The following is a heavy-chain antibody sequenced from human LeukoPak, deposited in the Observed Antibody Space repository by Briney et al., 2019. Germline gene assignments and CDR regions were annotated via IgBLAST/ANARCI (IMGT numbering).Heavy chain of an antibody. V-gene: IGHV3-74*01. CDR1: GFTFSSYW. CDR3: AREQRIAENWFDP. J-gene: IGHJ5*02. D-gene: IGHD6-13*01. Sequence: GGPLRLSCAASGFTFSSYWMHWVRHAPGKGLVWVSRINSDGSSTSYADSVKGRFTISRDNAKNTLYLQMNSLRAEDTAVYYCAREQRIAENWFDPWGQGTLVTVSS. CDR2: INSDGSST.